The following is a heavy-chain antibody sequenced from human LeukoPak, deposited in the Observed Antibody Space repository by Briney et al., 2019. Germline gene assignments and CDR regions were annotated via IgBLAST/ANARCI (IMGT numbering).Heavy chain of an antibody. Sequence: GGSLRLSCAASGFTFNNYGMHWVRQAPGKGLEWVAVISYDGRNKHYPDSVKGRFTISRDISTDTLWLQMDGLRTEDTAVYYCAKGPLRGTAAAIDYWGQGTRVTVSS. J-gene: IGHJ4*02. V-gene: IGHV3-30*18. CDR2: ISYDGRNK. D-gene: IGHD2-2*01. CDR1: GFTFNNYG. CDR3: AKGPLRGTAAAIDY.